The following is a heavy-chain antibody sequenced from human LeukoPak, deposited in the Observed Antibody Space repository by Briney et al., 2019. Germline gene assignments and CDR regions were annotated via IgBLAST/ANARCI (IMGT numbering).Heavy chain of an antibody. V-gene: IGHV3-7*01. Sequence: GGSLRLSCAASGFTFSSYWMSWVRQAPGKGLEWVANIKQDGSEKYYVDSVKGRFTISRDNAKNSLYLQMNSLRAEDTAVYYCAGDGVPILGAFDIWGQGTMVTVSS. CDR3: AGDGVPILGAFDI. CDR2: IKQDGSEK. D-gene: IGHD3-16*01. J-gene: IGHJ3*02. CDR1: GFTFSSYW.